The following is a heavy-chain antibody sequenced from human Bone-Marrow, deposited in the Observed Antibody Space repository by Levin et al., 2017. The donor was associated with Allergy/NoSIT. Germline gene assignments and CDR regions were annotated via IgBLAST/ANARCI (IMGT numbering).Heavy chain of an antibody. J-gene: IGHJ6*02. Sequence: ASVKVSCKASGYTFTSYDINWVRQATGQGLEWMGWMNPNSGNTGYAQKFQGRVTMTRNTSISTAYMELSSLRSEDTAVYYCARERNKAYDSSGYLDYYYGMDVWGQGTTVTVSS. CDR2: MNPNSGNT. CDR3: ARERNKAYDSSGYLDYYYGMDV. V-gene: IGHV1-8*01. D-gene: IGHD3-22*01. CDR1: GYTFTSYD.